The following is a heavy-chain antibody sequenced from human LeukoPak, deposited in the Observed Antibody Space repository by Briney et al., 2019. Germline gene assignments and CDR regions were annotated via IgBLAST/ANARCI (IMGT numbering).Heavy chain of an antibody. J-gene: IGHJ3*02. Sequence: EASVKVSCKASGYTFTSYGISWVRQAPGQGLEWMGWISAYNGYTNYAQKLQGRVTITTDTSTSTAYMELRSLRSDDTAVYYCARAGWYELPRYAFDIWGQGTMVTVSS. CDR3: ARAGWYELPRYAFDI. D-gene: IGHD6-19*01. CDR1: GYTFTSYG. CDR2: ISAYNGYT. V-gene: IGHV1-18*01.